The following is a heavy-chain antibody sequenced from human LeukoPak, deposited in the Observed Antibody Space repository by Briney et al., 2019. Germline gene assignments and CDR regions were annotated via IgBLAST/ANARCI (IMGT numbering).Heavy chain of an antibody. CDR1: GFTFSDYY. Sequence: KPGGSLRLSCAASGFTFSDYYMTWIRQAPGKGLEWVSYISSSGSTIYYADSVKGRLTISRDNAKNSLYLQMNSLRAEDTAVYYCARAAGYCSGGSCNWFDPWGQGTLVTVSS. CDR3: ARAAGYCSGGSCNWFDP. J-gene: IGHJ5*02. V-gene: IGHV3-11*04. D-gene: IGHD2-15*01. CDR2: ISSSGSTI.